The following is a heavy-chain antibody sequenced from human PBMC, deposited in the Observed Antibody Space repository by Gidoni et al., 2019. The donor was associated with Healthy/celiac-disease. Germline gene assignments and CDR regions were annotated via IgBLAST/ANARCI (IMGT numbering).Heavy chain of an antibody. D-gene: IGHD5-18*01. CDR2: IYYSGST. CDR1: GGSISSSSYY. V-gene: IGHV4-39*07. CDR3: ARDTDTAMVIGLYYYYGMDV. Sequence: QLQLQESGPGLVKPSETLSLTCTVSGGSISSSSYYWGWIRQPPGKGLEWIGSIYYSGSTYYNPSLKSRVTISVDTSKNQFSLKLSSVTAADTAVYYCARDTDTAMVIGLYYYYGMDVWGQGTTVTVSS. J-gene: IGHJ6*02.